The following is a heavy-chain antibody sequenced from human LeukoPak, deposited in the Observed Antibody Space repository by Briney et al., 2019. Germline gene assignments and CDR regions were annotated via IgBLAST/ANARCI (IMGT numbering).Heavy chain of an antibody. CDR1: GFTFSSYW. J-gene: IGHJ6*02. V-gene: IGHV3-74*01. CDR3: ARDGGYCSSTSRYARDYYYYGMDV. Sequence: GGSLRLSCAASGFTFSSYWMHWVRQAPGKGLVWVSRINSDGSSTSYADSVKGRFTISGDNAKNTLYLQMNSLRAEDTAVYYCARDGGYCSSTSRYARDYYYYGMDVWGQGTTVSVCS. D-gene: IGHD2-2*01. CDR2: INSDGSST.